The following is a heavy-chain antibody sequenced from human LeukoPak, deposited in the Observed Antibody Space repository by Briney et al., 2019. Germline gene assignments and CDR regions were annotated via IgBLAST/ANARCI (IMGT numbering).Heavy chain of an antibody. J-gene: IGHJ3*02. CDR3: ARGGGAKDTFDI. Sequence: GALRLSCAASGFTFSSYGMHWVRQAPGKGLDWVASIKQDGSEKNDVDSVKGRFTISRDNAKNSLYLQMNSLRVEDTAVYYCARGGGAKDTFDIWGQGTMVTVS. D-gene: IGHD3-16*01. V-gene: IGHV3-7*01. CDR2: IKQDGSEK. CDR1: GFTFSSYG.